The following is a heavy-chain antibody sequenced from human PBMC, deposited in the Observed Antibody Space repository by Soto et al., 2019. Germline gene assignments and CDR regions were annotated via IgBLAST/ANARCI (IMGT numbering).Heavy chain of an antibody. J-gene: IGHJ4*02. V-gene: IGHV2-5*02. CDR3: AHRAAIYGNWNGGYFYF. CDR2: IYWDDDK. D-gene: IGHD1-1*01. Sequence: QITLKESGPTRVQPTQTLTLTCTFSGFSLSARPVGVGWIRQPPGKALERLALIYWDDDKRYSPSLRSRLNITQETTKNQVVITMPNIGPVDTAIYYCAHRAAIYGNWNGGYFYFWGQGALVTVSS. CDR1: GFSLSARPVG.